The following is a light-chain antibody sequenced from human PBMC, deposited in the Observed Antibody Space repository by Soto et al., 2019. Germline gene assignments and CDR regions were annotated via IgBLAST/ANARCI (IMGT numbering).Light chain of an antibody. J-gene: IGLJ2*01. CDR1: SSDIGIYNL. CDR3: CSYAGSSTLL. Sequence: QSALTQPASGSGSPGQSSTVSCTGTSSDIGIYNLVSCYQHHPGKAPKLRIYAVSKRPSGVSSRYSGSKSGNTASLTISGLQAEDEADYFCCSYAGSSTLLFGGGTKLTVL. V-gene: IGLV2-23*02. CDR2: AVS.